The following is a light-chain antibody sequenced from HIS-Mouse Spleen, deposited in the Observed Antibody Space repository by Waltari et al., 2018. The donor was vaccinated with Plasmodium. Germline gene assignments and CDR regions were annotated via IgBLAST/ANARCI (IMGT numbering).Light chain of an antibody. Sequence: DIQMTQSPSSLSASVGDRVTITCRGSQSISSYLHWYQQKPGKAPKLLIYAASILQSGVPSRFSGSGSGTDFTLTISSLQPEDFATYYCQQSYSTPWTFGQGTKVEIK. J-gene: IGKJ1*01. CDR2: AAS. CDR3: QQSYSTPWT. CDR1: QSISSY. V-gene: IGKV1-39*01.